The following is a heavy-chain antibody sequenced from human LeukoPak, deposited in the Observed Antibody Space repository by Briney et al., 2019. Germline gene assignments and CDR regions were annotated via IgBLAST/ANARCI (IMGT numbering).Heavy chain of an antibody. CDR2: INPNSGGT. CDR3: ASPRLMMGEL. CDR1: GYTFTAYY. D-gene: IGHD3-16*01. J-gene: IGHJ3*01. Sequence: GASVKVSCKASGYTFTAYYVHWVRQAPGQGLEWMGRINPNSGGTNYAQKFQGRVTMTRDTSISTAFMELSRLRSDDTAVYYCASPRLMMGELWGQGTMVTVSS. V-gene: IGHV1-2*06.